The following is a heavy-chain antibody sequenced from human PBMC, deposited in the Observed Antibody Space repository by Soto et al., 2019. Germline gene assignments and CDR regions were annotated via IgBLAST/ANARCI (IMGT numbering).Heavy chain of an antibody. D-gene: IGHD2-15*01. V-gene: IGHV1-3*01. CDR1: GYTFTSYA. CDR3: ARGPVGGPVGY. Sequence: ASVKVSCKASGYTFTSYAMHWVRQAPGQRLEWMGWINAGNGNTKYSQKFQGRVIITRDTSASTAYMELSSLRSEDTAVYYCARGPVGGPVGYWGQGTLVTVSS. J-gene: IGHJ4*02. CDR2: INAGNGNT.